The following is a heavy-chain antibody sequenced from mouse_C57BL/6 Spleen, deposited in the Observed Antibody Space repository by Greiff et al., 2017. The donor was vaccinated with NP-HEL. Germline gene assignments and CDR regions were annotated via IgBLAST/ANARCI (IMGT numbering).Heavy chain of an antibody. CDR3: ARKGSNYGYAMDY. Sequence: QVQLKQSGAELARPGASVKLSCKASGYTFTSYGISWVKQRTGQGLEWIGEIYPRSGNTYYNEKFKGKATLTADKSSSTAYMELRSLTSEDSAVYFCARKGSNYGYAMDYWGQGTSVTVSS. CDR2: IYPRSGNT. D-gene: IGHD2-5*01. J-gene: IGHJ4*01. CDR1: GYTFTSYG. V-gene: IGHV1-81*01.